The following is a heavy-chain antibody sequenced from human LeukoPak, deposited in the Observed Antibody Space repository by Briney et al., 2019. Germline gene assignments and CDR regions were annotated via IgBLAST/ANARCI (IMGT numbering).Heavy chain of an antibody. CDR3: ASISSSADADAFDI. J-gene: IGHJ3*02. CDR2: IYHSGST. CDR1: GGSISNGGYY. D-gene: IGHD6-6*01. V-gene: IGHV4-30-2*01. Sequence: SETLSLTRTVSGGSISNGGYYWSWIRQPPGKGLEWIGYIYHSGSTYYNPSLKSRVTISVDRSKNQFSLKLSSVTAADTAVYYCASISSSADADAFDIWGQGTMVTVSS.